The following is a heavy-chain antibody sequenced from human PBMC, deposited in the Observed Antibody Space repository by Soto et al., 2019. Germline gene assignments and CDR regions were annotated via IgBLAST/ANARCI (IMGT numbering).Heavy chain of an antibody. D-gene: IGHD3-3*01. CDR3: TTARFLEWLSKFDY. J-gene: IGHJ4*02. Sequence: PGGSLRLSCAASGFPLSTAWMNWARQAPGKGLEWVGRIKSKTDGGTTDYAAPVKGRFTISRDDSKNTLYLQMNSLKTEDTAVYYCTTARFLEWLSKFDYWGRGTLVTVSS. CDR2: IKSKTDGGTT. V-gene: IGHV3-15*07. CDR1: GFPLSTAW.